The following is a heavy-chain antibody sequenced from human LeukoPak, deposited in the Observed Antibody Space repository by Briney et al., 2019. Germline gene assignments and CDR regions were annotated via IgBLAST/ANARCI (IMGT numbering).Heavy chain of an antibody. V-gene: IGHV3-21*01. CDR2: ISSSSSYI. CDR1: GFTFSSYS. J-gene: IGHJ4*02. CDR3: ARAGYGSSWYVFDY. Sequence: GGSLRLSCAASGFTFSSYSMNWVGQAPGKGLEWVSSISSSSSYIYYADSVKGRFTISRDNAKNSLYLQMNSLRAEDTAVYYCARAGYGSSWYVFDYWGQGTLVTVSS. D-gene: IGHD6-13*01.